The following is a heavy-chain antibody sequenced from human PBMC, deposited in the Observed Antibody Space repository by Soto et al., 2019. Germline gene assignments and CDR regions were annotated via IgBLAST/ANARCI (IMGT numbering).Heavy chain of an antibody. CDR1: GFTFSDHY. Sequence: QVQLVESGGGLVKPGGSLRLSCAASGFTFSDHYMTWIRQAPGKGLEWVSYISSSGTTIYYADSVKGRFTISRDNAENSLYLQMNSLRADDTAVYYCARIGGYNLGYYFYFWGPGTLVTVSS. CDR3: ARIGGYNLGYYFYF. CDR2: ISSSGTTI. D-gene: IGHD5-12*01. V-gene: IGHV3-11*01. J-gene: IGHJ4*02.